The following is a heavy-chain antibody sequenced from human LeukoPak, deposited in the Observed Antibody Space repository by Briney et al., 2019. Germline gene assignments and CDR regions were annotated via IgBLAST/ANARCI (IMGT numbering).Heavy chain of an antibody. V-gene: IGHV4-59*01. CDR1: GGSISSYY. Sequence: SETLSLTCTVSGGSISSYYWSWIRQPPGKGLEWVGYIYYSGSTNYNPSLKSRVTISVDTSKSQFSLKLSSVTAADTAVYYCARGGYYFDYWGQGTLVTVSS. D-gene: IGHD3-22*01. CDR2: IYYSGST. CDR3: ARGGYYFDY. J-gene: IGHJ4*02.